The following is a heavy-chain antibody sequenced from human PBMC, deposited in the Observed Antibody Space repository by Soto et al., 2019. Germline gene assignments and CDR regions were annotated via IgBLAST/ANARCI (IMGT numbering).Heavy chain of an antibody. V-gene: IGHV4-59*08. J-gene: IGHJ3*02. D-gene: IGHD2-15*01. CDR1: GGSISGYY. CDR3: ARYCSGGSCFNAFDI. Sequence: PSETLSLTCTVSGGSISGYYWSWIRQPPGKGLEWIGYIYYSGSTNYNPSLKSRVTISVDTSKNQFSLKLSSVTAADTAVYYCARYCSGGSCFNAFDIWGQGTMVTVSS. CDR2: IYYSGST.